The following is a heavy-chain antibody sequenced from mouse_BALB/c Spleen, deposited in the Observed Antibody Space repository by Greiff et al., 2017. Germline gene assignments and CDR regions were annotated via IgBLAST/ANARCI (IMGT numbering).Heavy chain of an antibody. CDR2: INPSNGRT. V-gene: IGHV1S81*02. J-gene: IGHJ4*01. D-gene: IGHD1-1*01. Sequence: QVQLQQPGAELVKPGASVKLSCKASGYTFTSYWMHWVKQSPGQGLEWIGEINPSNGRTNYNEKFKSKATLTVDKSSSTAYMQLSSLTSEDSAVYYCARKEGLYYGSSHYAMDYWGQGTSVTVSS. CDR3: ARKEGLYYGSSHYAMDY. CDR1: GYTFTSYW.